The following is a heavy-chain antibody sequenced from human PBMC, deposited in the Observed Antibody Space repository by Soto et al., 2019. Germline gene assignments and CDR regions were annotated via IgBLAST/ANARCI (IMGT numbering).Heavy chain of an antibody. J-gene: IGHJ4*02. CDR3: ARGEQQQLAFGY. CDR1: GGSFSGYY. D-gene: IGHD6-13*01. V-gene: IGHV4-34*01. CDR2: INQSGST. Sequence: SETLSLTRAVYGGSFSGYYWSWIGQPPGKGLEWIGEINQSGSTNYNPSLKSRATISVDTSTNQFSLKLSSVTAADTAVYYCARGEQQQLAFGYWGQGTLVTVS.